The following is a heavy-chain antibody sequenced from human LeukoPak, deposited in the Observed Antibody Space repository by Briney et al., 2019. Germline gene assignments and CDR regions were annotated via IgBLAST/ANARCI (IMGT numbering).Heavy chain of an antibody. V-gene: IGHV3-9*01. CDR2: ISWNSGSI. CDR3: ARGITVTPDY. D-gene: IGHD4-17*01. J-gene: IGHJ4*02. CDR1: GFTFDDYA. Sequence: PGRSLRLSCAASGFTFDDYAMHWVRQAPGKGLEWVSGISWNSGSIGYADSVKGRFTISRDNAKNSLYLQMNSLRAEDTALYYCARGITVTPDYWGQGTLVTVSS.